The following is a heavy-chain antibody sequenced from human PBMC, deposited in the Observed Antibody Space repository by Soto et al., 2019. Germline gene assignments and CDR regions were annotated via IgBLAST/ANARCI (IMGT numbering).Heavy chain of an antibody. CDR3: MDV. Sequence: GGSLRLSCEVSGLTYSTAWMHWVRQAPGKGLVWVSSINRDGSVTNYADSVKGRFTISRDSAEKTLYLQINSLRADDTGVYYGMDVWGQGTTVTVSS. CDR1: GLTYSTAW. J-gene: IGHJ6*02. CDR2: INRDGSVT. V-gene: IGHV3-74*01.